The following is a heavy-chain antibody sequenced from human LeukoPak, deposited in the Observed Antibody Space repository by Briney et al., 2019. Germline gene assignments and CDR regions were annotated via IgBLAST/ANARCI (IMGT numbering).Heavy chain of an antibody. CDR2: IYPGGSDT. V-gene: IGHV5-51*01. CDR1: GYSFTSYW. J-gene: IGHJ6*04. Sequence: GESLKISCKGSGYSFTSYWIGWVRQMPGKGLEWMGIIYPGGSDTRYSPSFQGQVTISADKSISTAYLQWSSLKASDTAMYYCARQEYYDFWSGYYRPLGLDVWGKGTTVTVSS. D-gene: IGHD3-3*01. CDR3: ARQEYYDFWSGYYRPLGLDV.